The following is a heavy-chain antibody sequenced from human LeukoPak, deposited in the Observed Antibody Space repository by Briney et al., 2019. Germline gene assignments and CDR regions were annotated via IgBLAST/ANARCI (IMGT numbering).Heavy chain of an antibody. V-gene: IGHV3-21*01. CDR1: GYTFSSFS. CDR2: ISVRSNYT. J-gene: IGHJ4*02. D-gene: IGHD3-22*01. CDR3: ARLRRHRDSSCYYYYYDY. Sequence: GGSLRLSCAASGYTFSSFSINWVRQAPGKGLEWVSSISVRSNYTYYADSVRGRFSTSRDNARNSLYLQMDSLRGDDTAVYYCARLRRHRDSSCYYYYYDYWGQGTLVTVSS.